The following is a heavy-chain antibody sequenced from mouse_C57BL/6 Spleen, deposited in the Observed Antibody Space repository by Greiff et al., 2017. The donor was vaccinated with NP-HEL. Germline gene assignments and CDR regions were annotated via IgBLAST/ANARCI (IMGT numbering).Heavy chain of an antibody. CDR2: INPSNGGT. CDR1: GYTFTSYW. J-gene: IGHJ2*01. CDR3: ARSGGLYSNYGFDY. D-gene: IGHD2-5*01. Sequence: VQLQQPGTELVKPGASVKLSCKASGYTFTSYWMHWVKQRPGQGLEWIGNINPSNGGTNYNEKFKSKATLTVDKSSSTAHMELLSLTSEDFAVYYCARSGGLYSNYGFDYWGQGTTLTVSS. V-gene: IGHV1-53*01.